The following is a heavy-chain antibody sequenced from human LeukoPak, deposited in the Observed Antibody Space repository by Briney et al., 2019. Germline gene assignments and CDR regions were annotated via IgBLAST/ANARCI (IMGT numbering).Heavy chain of an antibody. V-gene: IGHV4-4*07. CDR1: SGSLGSYY. J-gene: IGHJ4*02. CDR3: AREYSSSSGKALDY. Sequence: SETLSLTCTVSSGSLGSYYWNWLRQPAGKELGWIGHIYTSGSTNYNPSLKSRVTMSVDTSKNQFSLKLNSVTAADTAFYYCAREYSSSSGKALDYWGQGTLVTVSS. CDR2: IYTSGST. D-gene: IGHD6-6*01.